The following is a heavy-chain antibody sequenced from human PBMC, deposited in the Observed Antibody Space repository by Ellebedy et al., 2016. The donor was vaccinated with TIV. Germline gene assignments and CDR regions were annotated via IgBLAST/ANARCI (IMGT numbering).Heavy chain of an antibody. D-gene: IGHD1-14*01. V-gene: IGHV4-39*01. Sequence: SETLSLXCTVSGDSISSSSDYWVWIRQPPGKGLEWIGTISNRDRTDYNPSPKSRVFILVDASKNQFFLKLTSVTAADTAVYYCATFNQYYTYLGVWGKGTTVTVSS. CDR1: GDSISSSSDY. J-gene: IGHJ6*03. CDR3: ATFNQYYTYLGV. CDR2: ISNRDRT.